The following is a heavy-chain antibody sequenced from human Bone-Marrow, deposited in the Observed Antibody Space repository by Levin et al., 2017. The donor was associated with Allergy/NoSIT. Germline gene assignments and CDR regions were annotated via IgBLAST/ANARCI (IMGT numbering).Heavy chain of an antibody. J-gene: IGHJ4*02. D-gene: IGHD3-3*01. Sequence: SGPTLVKPTQTLTLTCTFSGFSLSTSGMCVSWIRQPPGKALEWLALIDWDDDKYYSTSLKTRLTISKDTSKNQVVLTMTNMDPVDTATYYCARSSTTYYDFWSGPRYFDYWGQGTLVTVSS. CDR3: ARSSTTYYDFWSGPRYFDY. CDR2: IDWDDDK. CDR1: GFSLSTSGMC. V-gene: IGHV2-70*01.